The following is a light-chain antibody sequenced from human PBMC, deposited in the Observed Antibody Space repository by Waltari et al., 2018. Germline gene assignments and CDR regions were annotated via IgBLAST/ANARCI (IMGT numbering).Light chain of an antibody. CDR3: SSRTSGSTRVV. CDR2: DVS. J-gene: IGLJ2*01. Sequence: QSALTQPASVSGSPGQSITISCTGSSRDVGGYNFVSWYQQHPGKVPKLMIYDVSNRPSGVSNRFSGSKSGNTASLTISGVQAEDEADYYCSSRTSGSTRVVFGGGTKLTVL. V-gene: IGLV2-14*03. CDR1: SRDVGGYNF.